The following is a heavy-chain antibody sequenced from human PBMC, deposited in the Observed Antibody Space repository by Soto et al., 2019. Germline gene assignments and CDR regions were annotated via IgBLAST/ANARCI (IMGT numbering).Heavy chain of an antibody. J-gene: IGHJ6*02. D-gene: IGHD2-15*01. CDR2: INPNSGGT. CDR3: ARDHVDIVATGPNCSGGSCYPYYYYGMDV. CDR1: GYTFTGYY. V-gene: IGHV1-2*04. Sequence: ASVKVSCKASGYTFTGYYMHWVRQAPGQGLEWMGWINPNSGGTNYAQKFQGWVTMTRDTSISTAYMELSRLRSDDTAVYYCARDHVDIVATGPNCSGGSCYPYYYYGMDVWGQGTTVTVSS.